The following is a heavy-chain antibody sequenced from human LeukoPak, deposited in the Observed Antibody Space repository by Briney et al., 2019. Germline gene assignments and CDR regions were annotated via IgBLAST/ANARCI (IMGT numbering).Heavy chain of an antibody. J-gene: IGHJ3*02. CDR3: ARTYDFGRGPPGDAFDN. CDR2: INAYNGKT. CDR1: GYTFINFA. Sequence: ASVKVSCKASGYTFINFAINWGRQAPGQRPEWMGWINAYNGKTKYSQKFQDRLTITRDTSASTAYLELSSLTSEDTAVYYCARTYDFGRGPPGDAFDNWGPGTWVIVSS. V-gene: IGHV1-3*01. D-gene: IGHD3-3*01.